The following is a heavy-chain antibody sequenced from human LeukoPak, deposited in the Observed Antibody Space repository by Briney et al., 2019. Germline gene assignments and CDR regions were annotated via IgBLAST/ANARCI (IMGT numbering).Heavy chain of an antibody. CDR1: GVSISSFY. V-gene: IGHV4-59*01. D-gene: IGHD2-2*01. CDR2: IYYGGNT. J-gene: IGHJ5*02. CDR3: ARDLPHCINTDCPGSWFDP. Sequence: PSETLSLTCTVSGVSISSFYWSWIRQTPGKGLEWIGYIYYGGNTRYNPSLKSRVTISIDTSKNRFSLRLNSVTAADTAVYYCARDLPHCINTDCPGSWFDPWGQGTLVTVSS.